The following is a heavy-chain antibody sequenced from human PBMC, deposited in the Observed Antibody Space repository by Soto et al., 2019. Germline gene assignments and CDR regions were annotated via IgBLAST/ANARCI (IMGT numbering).Heavy chain of an antibody. CDR1: GFTFSSYS. D-gene: IGHD2-2*01. CDR3: ASQFYCSSTSCYSLKYYYYYYMDV. V-gene: IGHV3-48*01. CDR2: ISSSSSTI. J-gene: IGHJ6*03. Sequence: EVQLVESGGGLVQPGGSLRLSCAASGFTFSSYSMNWVRQAPGKGLEWVSYISSSSSTIYYADSVKGRFTISRDNAKNSLYLQMNSMRAEDTAVYYCASQFYCSSTSCYSLKYYYYYYMDVWGKGTTATVSS.